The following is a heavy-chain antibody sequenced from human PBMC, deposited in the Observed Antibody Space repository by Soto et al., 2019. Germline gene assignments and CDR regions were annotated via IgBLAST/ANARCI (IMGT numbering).Heavy chain of an antibody. CDR1: GASIRGSYYF. Sequence: PSETLSLTCTVTGASIRGSYYFWSWIRQPPGEGLEWIGYIYYSGSTYYNPSLKSRITMSVDRSKNQLSLKLSSVTAADTAVYYCARAFDDSSGYYGGLGYWGQGTLVTVSS. D-gene: IGHD3-22*01. CDR2: IYYSGST. J-gene: IGHJ4*02. V-gene: IGHV4-30-4*08. CDR3: ARAFDDSSGYYGGLGY.